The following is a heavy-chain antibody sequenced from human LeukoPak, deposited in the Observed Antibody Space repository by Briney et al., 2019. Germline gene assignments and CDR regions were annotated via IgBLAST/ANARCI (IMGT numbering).Heavy chain of an antibody. J-gene: IGHJ4*02. D-gene: IGHD1-26*01. CDR2: INAGNGNT. V-gene: IGHV1-3*01. CDR3: ARTIVGATGGFDY. Sequence: GASVKVSCKASGYTFTSYAMHWVRQAPGQRLEWMGWINAGNGNTKYSQKFQGRVTITRDTSASTTSMEMSSLRSEDTAVYYCARTIVGATGGFDYWGQGTLVTVSS. CDR1: GYTFTSYA.